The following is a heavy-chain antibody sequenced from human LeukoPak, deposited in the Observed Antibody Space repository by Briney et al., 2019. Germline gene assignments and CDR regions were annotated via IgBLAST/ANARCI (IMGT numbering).Heavy chain of an antibody. D-gene: IGHD3-10*01. CDR3: AREDTSAHFFDY. CDR1: GFTFSSYW. Sequence: GRSLRLSCAASGFTFSSYWMSWVRQAPGKGLEWVANIKQDGSEKYYVDSVKGRFTISRDNAKNSLYLQMNTLRAEDTAVYYCAREDTSAHFFDYWGQGTLVTVSS. J-gene: IGHJ4*02. V-gene: IGHV3-7*01. CDR2: IKQDGSEK.